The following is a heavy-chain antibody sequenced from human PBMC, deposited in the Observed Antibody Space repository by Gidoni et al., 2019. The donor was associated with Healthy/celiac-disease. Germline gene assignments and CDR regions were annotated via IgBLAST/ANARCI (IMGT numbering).Heavy chain of an antibody. CDR1: GFTFSSYA. CDR3: AKVGFGTVTTELDY. Sequence: EVQLLESGGGLVQPGGSLRLSCAASGFTFSSYAMSWVRQAPGKGLEWVSAISGSGGSTYYADSVKGRFTISRDNSKITLYLQMNSLRAEDTAVYYCAKVGFGTVTTELDYWGQGTLVTVSS. J-gene: IGHJ4*02. CDR2: ISGSGGST. D-gene: IGHD4-17*01. V-gene: IGHV3-23*01.